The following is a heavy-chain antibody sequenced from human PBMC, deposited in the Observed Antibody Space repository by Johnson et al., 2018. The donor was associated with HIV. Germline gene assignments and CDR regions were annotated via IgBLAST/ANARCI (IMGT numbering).Heavy chain of an antibody. Sequence: VQLVESGGGLVKPGGSLRLSCAASGFTFSDYYMSWIRQAPGKGLEWVSYISSGGSTIYYADSVKGRFTISRDNAKKSLYLQMNSLRAEDTAVYYCARLRAEAQFDAFDIWGQGTMVTVSS. J-gene: IGHJ3*02. D-gene: IGHD5-24*01. V-gene: IGHV3-11*04. CDR1: GFTFSDYY. CDR3: ARLRAEAQFDAFDI. CDR2: ISSGGSTI.